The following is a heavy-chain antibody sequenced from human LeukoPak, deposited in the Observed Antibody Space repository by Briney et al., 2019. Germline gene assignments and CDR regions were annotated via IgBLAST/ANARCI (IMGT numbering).Heavy chain of an antibody. Sequence: GGSLRLSCAASGFPFSGYWMHWVRQAPGKGLVWISHINNDGSNTTYADSVKGRLTVSRDNAKSTVNLQLNSLRVEDTAVYYCVIGGDWTGYMTPSVDVWGKGTTVTVSS. CDR2: INNDGSNT. J-gene: IGHJ6*04. CDR1: GFPFSGYW. V-gene: IGHV3-74*01. CDR3: VIGGDWTGYMTPSVDV. D-gene: IGHD3/OR15-3a*01.